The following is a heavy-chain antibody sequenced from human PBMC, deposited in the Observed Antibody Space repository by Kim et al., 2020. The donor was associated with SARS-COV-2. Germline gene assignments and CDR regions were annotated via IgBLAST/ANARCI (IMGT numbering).Heavy chain of an antibody. Sequence: GGSLRLSCAASGFTFSNYDMHWVRQVAGKGLEWVSGVGTGDDTYSPDSVKGRFTVSRENAKNSSYLQMNSLRVGDTAVYYCARSAGICLACGKVGQLDVWGQGTTVTVSS. CDR3: ARSAGICLACGKVGQLDV. D-gene: IGHD1-20*01. V-gene: IGHV3-13*01. CDR1: GFTFSNYD. J-gene: IGHJ6*02. CDR2: VGTGDDT.